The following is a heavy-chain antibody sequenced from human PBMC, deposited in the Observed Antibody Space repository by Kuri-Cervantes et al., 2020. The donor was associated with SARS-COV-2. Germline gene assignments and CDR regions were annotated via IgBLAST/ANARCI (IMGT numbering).Heavy chain of an antibody. D-gene: IGHD6-19*01. J-gene: IGHJ4*02. CDR1: GGSISSHY. Sequence: SETLSLTCTVSGGSISSHYWSWIRQPPGKGLEWIGYIYYSGSTNYNPSLKSRVTISVDTSKNQFSLKLSSVTAADTAVYYCARGVQQWLAHYYLDYWGQGTLVTVSS. V-gene: IGHV4-59*11. CDR2: IYYSGST. CDR3: ARGVQQWLAHYYLDY.